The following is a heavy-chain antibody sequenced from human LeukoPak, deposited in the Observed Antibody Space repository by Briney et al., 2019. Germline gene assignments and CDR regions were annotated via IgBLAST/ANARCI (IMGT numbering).Heavy chain of an antibody. CDR3: ARAATDYYYYYGMDV. CDR2: INAGNGNT. V-gene: IGHV1-3*01. J-gene: IGHJ6*02. CDR1: GYGFSTYA. Sequence: GASVKVSCKASGYGFSTYAIHWVRQAPGQRLEWMGWINAGNGNTKYSQKFQDRVSMTRDTSASAAYMELSSLRSEDTAVYYCARAATDYYYYYGMDVWGQGTTVTVSS.